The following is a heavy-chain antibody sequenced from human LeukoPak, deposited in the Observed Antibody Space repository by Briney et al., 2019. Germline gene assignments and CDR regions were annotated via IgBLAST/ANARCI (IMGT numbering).Heavy chain of an antibody. CDR1: GYSISSGYY. V-gene: IGHV4-38-2*02. J-gene: IGHJ4*02. CDR3: ERERSSSSDY. CDR2: IYHSGST. Sequence: PSETLSLTCAVSGYSISSGYYWGWIRQPPGKGLEWIGSIYHSGSTYYNPSLKSRVAISVDTSKNQFSLKLSSVTATDAAIYYCERERSSSSDYWGQGTLVTVSS. D-gene: IGHD6-6*01.